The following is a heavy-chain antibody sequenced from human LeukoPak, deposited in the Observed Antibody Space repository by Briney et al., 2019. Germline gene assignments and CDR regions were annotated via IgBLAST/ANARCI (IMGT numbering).Heavy chain of an antibody. J-gene: IGHJ4*02. CDR2: IRSKAYGGTT. D-gene: IGHD3-22*01. CDR3: TRAEYYYDSSGSTPFDY. Sequence: GGSLRLSCAASGFTFSSYAMHWVRQAPGKGLEWVGFIRSKAYGGTTEYAASVKGRFTISRDDSKSIAYLQMNSLKTEDTAVYYCTRAEYYYDSSGSTPFDYWGQGTLVTVSS. V-gene: IGHV3-49*04. CDR1: GFTFSSYA.